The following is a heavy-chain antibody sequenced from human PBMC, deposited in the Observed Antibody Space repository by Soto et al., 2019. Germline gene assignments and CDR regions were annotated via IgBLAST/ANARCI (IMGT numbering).Heavy chain of an antibody. D-gene: IGHD1-1*01. J-gene: IGHJ3*02. Sequence: GGSLRLSCAASGFTFSSCGMNWVRQAPGKGLEWVSYISRSTTTIYYADSVKGRFTISRDNAKNSLYLQMNSLRAGDTAVYYCAKTTSGAFDIWGQGTMVTVSS. CDR3: AKTTSGAFDI. V-gene: IGHV3-48*01. CDR2: ISRSTTTI. CDR1: GFTFSSCG.